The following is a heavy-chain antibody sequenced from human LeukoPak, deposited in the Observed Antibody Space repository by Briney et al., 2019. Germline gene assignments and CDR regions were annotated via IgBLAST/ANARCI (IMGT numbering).Heavy chain of an antibody. CDR1: GYSFTGYH. Sequence: ASVKVSCKASGYSFTGYHIHWVRQAPGQGLEWMGWVNPKSGDTDYAQKFKDRVTMTRDTSITTAYMELTRLTSDDTAVYYCARVQGYCSDGRCLFWGQGTLVTVSS. J-gene: IGHJ4*02. D-gene: IGHD2-15*01. V-gene: IGHV1-2*02. CDR3: ARVQGYCSDGRCLF. CDR2: VNPKSGDT.